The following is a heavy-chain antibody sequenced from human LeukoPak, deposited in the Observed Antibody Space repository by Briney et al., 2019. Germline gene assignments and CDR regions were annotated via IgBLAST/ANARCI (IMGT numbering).Heavy chain of an antibody. D-gene: IGHD6-19*01. V-gene: IGHV4-4*02. CDR2: VFHRGST. J-gene: IGHJ4*02. CDR3: ARDLAVAGTNYFDF. Sequence: SETLFLTCSVSGDSISSNEWWSWVRQPPGKGLEWIGEVFHRGSTNYNPSLKSRVTISIDKSKNQFSLEVTSVTAADTAIYYCARDLAVAGTNYFDFWGQGVLVTVSS. CDR1: GDSISSNEW.